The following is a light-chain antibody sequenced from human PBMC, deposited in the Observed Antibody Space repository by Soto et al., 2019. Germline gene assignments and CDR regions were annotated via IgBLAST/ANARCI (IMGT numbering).Light chain of an antibody. CDR2: GAS. CDR1: QSVSSSY. V-gene: IGKV3-20*01. CDR3: QQYGSSPWT. Sequence: EIVLTQSPGTLSLSPGERATLSCRASQSVSSSYLAWYQQKPGQAPRPLIYGASSRAIGIPDRFSGSGSGTDVTLTISRLEPEDFAVYYWQQYGSSPWTFGQGTKVEIK. J-gene: IGKJ1*01.